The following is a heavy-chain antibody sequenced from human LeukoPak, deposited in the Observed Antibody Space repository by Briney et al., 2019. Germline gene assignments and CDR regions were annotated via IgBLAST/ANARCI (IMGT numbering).Heavy chain of an antibody. J-gene: IGHJ4*02. V-gene: IGHV3-23*01. CDR2: ISGSGGST. CDR1: GFTFSSYA. Sequence: SGGSLRLSCAASGFTFSSYAMSWVRQAPGKGLEWVSAISGSGGSTYYADSVKGRFTISRDNSKNTLYLQMNSLRAEDTAVYYCAKLLWFGELPPLDYWGQGTLVTVSS. D-gene: IGHD3-10*01. CDR3: AKLLWFGELPPLDY.